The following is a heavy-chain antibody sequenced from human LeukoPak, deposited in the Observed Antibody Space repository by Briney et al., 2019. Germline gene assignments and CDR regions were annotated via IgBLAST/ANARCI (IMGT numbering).Heavy chain of an antibody. CDR1: GLTLSRYG. Sequence: GSSLRLSCVASGLTLSRYGMPWVRQAPGKGLEWVAVVSDDGGTVYYAESVKGRFTIARDNSKNTMYLQMNSLRADDTAVFYCTKEAATGSRYSFDYWGQGTLVTVSS. V-gene: IGHV3-30*18. CDR2: VSDDGGTV. J-gene: IGHJ4*02. CDR3: TKEAATGSRYSFDY. D-gene: IGHD1-1*01.